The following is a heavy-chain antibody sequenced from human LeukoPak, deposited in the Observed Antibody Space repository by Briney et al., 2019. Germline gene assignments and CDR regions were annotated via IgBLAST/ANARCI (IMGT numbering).Heavy chain of an antibody. V-gene: IGHV4-34*01. CDR3: ARGVRITMIVVVITRYYFDY. CDR2: INHSAST. CDR1: GGSFSGYY. J-gene: IGHJ4*02. D-gene: IGHD3-22*01. Sequence: PSETLSLTCAVYGGSFSGYYWSWIRQPPGKGLEWIGEINHSASTNYNPSLKSRVTISVDTSKNQFSLKLSSVTAADTAVYYCARGVRITMIVVVITRYYFDYWGQGTLVTVSS.